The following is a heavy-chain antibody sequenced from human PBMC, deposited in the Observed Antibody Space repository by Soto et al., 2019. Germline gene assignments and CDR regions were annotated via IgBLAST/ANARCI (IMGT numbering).Heavy chain of an antibody. V-gene: IGHV3-23*01. CDR3: AKFDGYSSGWYGDPDYFDY. D-gene: IGHD6-19*01. Sequence: GGSLRLSCAASGFTFSSYAMSWVRQAPGKGLEWVSAISGSGGSTYYADSVKGRFTISRDNSKNTLYLQMNSLRAEDTAVYYCAKFDGYSSGWYGDPDYFDYWGQGTLVTVSS. J-gene: IGHJ4*02. CDR1: GFTFSSYA. CDR2: ISGSGGST.